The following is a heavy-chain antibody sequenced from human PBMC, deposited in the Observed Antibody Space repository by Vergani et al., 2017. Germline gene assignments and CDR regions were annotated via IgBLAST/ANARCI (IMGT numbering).Heavy chain of an antibody. Sequence: QVQLVESGGGVVQPGGSLRLSCAASGFTFSSYGAHWVRQATGKGLEWVAFIGYDGRSKYNVDSVKGRCTISRDTSKTTLSLQMRSLRADDTAVYYCAKDGRENSDYGYFEYWGQGTLVTVSS. D-gene: IGHD4-17*01. V-gene: IGHV3-30*02. CDR3: AKDGRENSDYGYFEY. CDR2: IGYDGRSK. J-gene: IGHJ4*02. CDR1: GFTFSSYG.